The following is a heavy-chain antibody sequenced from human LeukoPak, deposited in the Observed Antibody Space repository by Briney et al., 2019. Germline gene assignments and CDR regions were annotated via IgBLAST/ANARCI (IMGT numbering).Heavy chain of an antibody. Sequence: ASLKVSCKASGYTFTDYYVHWVRQAPGQGLEWMGWINPSSGGTNSAQQFQGRVTMARDTSTSTAYMELSRLTSDDTAMYYCARAAPRDYAGGSWFFDGFDPWGQGTLVTVSS. CDR3: ARAAPRDYAGGSWFFDGFDP. V-gene: IGHV1-2*02. CDR2: INPSSGGT. CDR1: GYTFTDYY. J-gene: IGHJ5*02. D-gene: IGHD2-15*01.